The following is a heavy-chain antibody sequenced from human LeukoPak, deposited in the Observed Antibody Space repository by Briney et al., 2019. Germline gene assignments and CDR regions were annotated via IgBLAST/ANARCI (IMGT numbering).Heavy chain of an antibody. J-gene: IGHJ5*02. D-gene: IGHD3-3*01. CDR2: IYYSGST. Sequence: NPSETLSLTCTVSGGSISSYYWSWIRQPPGKGLEWIGYIYYSGSTNYNPSLKSRVTISVDTSKNQFSLKLSSVTAADTAVYYCARGRTLYDSWSGYYILRWFDPWGQGTLVTVSS. CDR1: GGSISSYY. CDR3: ARGRTLYDSWSGYYILRWFDP. V-gene: IGHV4-59*12.